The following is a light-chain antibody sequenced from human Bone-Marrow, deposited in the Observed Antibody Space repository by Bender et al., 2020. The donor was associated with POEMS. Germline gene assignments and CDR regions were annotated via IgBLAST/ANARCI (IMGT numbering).Light chain of an antibody. CDR2: SNY. J-gene: IGLJ3*02. CDR1: TSNVGRNT. V-gene: IGLV1-44*01. Sequence: QSVLTQPPSASGTPGQRIAISCSGSTSNVGRNTVGWFQHLPGTAPRLVVYSNYQRPSGVPARFSGSKSGTSASLAISDIQSEDEGDYYCSSWDDSLSGWVFGGGTKLTVL. CDR3: SSWDDSLSGWV.